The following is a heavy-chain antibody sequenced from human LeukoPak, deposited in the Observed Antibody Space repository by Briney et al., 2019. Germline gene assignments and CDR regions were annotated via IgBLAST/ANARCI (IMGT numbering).Heavy chain of an antibody. V-gene: IGHV7-4-1*02. J-gene: IGHJ3*02. CDR3: ARVFLGSSWYLAFDI. D-gene: IGHD6-13*01. CDR2: INTNTGNP. CDR1: GYTFTSYA. Sequence: VASVKVSCKASGYTFTSYAMNWVRQAPGQGLEWMGWINTNTGNPTYAQGFTGRFVFSLDTSVSTAYLQISSLKAEDTAVYYCARVFLGSSWYLAFDIWGQGTMVTVSS.